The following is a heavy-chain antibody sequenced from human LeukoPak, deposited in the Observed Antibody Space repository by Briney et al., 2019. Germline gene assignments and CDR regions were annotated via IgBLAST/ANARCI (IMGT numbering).Heavy chain of an antibody. Sequence: ASVKVSCKVSGYTLTELSMHWVRQAPGKGLEWMGGFDPEDGETIYAQKFQGRVTMTEDTSTDTAYMELSSLRSEDTAVYYCATDSGGSGAYYYYYYMDVWGKGTTVTVSS. V-gene: IGHV1-24*01. CDR2: FDPEDGET. J-gene: IGHJ6*03. CDR3: ATDSGGSGAYYYYYYMDV. D-gene: IGHD3-10*01. CDR1: GYTLTELS.